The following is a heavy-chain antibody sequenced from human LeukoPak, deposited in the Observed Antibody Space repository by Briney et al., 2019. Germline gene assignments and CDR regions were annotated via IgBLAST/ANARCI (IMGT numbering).Heavy chain of an antibody. V-gene: IGHV4-34*01. J-gene: IGHJ5*02. CDR2: INHSGST. CDR3: AREKIRRDYYGSGSYSWFDP. Sequence: SETLSLTCAVYGGSFSGYYWSWIRQPPGKGLEWIGEINHSGSTNYNPSLKSRVTISVDTSKNQFSLKLSSVTAADTAVYCRAREKIRRDYYGSGSYSWFDPWGQGTLVTVSS. D-gene: IGHD3-10*01. CDR1: GGSFSGYY.